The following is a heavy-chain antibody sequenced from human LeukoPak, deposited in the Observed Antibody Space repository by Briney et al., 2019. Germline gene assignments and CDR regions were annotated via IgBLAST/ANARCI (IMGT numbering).Heavy chain of an antibody. J-gene: IGHJ4*02. V-gene: IGHV3-23*01. Sequence: GGSLRLSCAASGFTFSSYAMSWVRQAPGKGLEWVSAISGSGGSTYYADSVKGRFTTSRDNSKNTLYLQMNSLRAEDTAVYYCAKDRYYYGSGSYYNPLDYWGQGTLVTVSS. CDR2: ISGSGGST. D-gene: IGHD3-10*01. CDR1: GFTFSSYA. CDR3: AKDRYYYGSGSYYNPLDY.